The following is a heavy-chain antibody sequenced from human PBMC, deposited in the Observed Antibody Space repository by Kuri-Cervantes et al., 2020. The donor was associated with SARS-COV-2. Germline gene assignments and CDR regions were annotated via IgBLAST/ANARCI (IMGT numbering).Heavy chain of an antibody. CDR3: ARVGGNWELPFDY. CDR2: IYYSGST. CDR1: GGSISSYY. Sequence: SEPLSLTCTVSGGSISSYYWSWIRQPPGKGLEWIGYIYYSGSTNYNPSLKSRVTISVDTSKNQFSLKLSSVTAADTAVYYCARVGGNWELPFDYWGQGTLVTVSS. V-gene: IGHV4-59*01. J-gene: IGHJ4*02. D-gene: IGHD3-10*01.